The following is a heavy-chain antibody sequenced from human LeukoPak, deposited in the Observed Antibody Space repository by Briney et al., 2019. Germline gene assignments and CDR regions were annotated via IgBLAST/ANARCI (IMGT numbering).Heavy chain of an antibody. J-gene: IGHJ4*02. V-gene: IGHV4-4*09. CDR1: GGSIGTYY. D-gene: IGHD6-13*01. CDR2: IYVTGT. Sequence: SETLSLTCTVSGGSIGTYYWSWVRQSPGTGLEWIGYIYVTGTRYNPYLQSRVTISVDRSKNQFSLKLSSVTAADTAVYYCASAGLEAVGMGRHEYWGQGTLVTVSS. CDR3: ASAGLEAVGMGRHEY.